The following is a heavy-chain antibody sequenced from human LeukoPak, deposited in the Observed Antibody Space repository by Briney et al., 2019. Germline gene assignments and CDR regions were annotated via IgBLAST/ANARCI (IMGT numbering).Heavy chain of an antibody. CDR2: IYSGGRT. D-gene: IGHD6-13*01. CDR1: GFTVSSNY. CDR3: ARGMQQLVFDY. Sequence: GGSLRLSCAASGFTVSSNYMSWVRQAPGKGLEWVSVIYSGGRTYYADSVKGRFTISRDNSKNTLYLQMNSLRAEDTAVYYCARGMQQLVFDYWGQGTLVTVSS. V-gene: IGHV3-53*01. J-gene: IGHJ4*02.